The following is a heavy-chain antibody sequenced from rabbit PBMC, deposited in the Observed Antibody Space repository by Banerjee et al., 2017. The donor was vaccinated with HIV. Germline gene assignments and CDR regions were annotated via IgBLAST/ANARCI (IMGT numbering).Heavy chain of an antibody. Sequence: QSLEESGGDLVKPGASLTLTCTASGIDFSSSYHMCWVRQAPGKGLEWIGCIATGSGNTYYANWAKGRFTISKTSSTTVTLQMTSLTAADTATYFCARDYTGSHNLWGPGTLVTVS. J-gene: IGHJ4*01. V-gene: IGHV1S40*01. CDR2: IATGSGNT. CDR1: GIDFSSSYH. CDR3: ARDYTGSHNL. D-gene: IGHD4-2*01.